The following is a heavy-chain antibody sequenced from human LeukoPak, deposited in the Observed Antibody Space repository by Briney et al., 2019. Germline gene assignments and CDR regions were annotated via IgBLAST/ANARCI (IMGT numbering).Heavy chain of an antibody. CDR2: INPNSGGT. D-gene: IGHD2-15*01. Sequence: ASVKVSCKASGYTFTGYYMHWVRQAPGQGLEWMGRINPNSGGTNYAQKFQGWVTMTRDTSISTAYMELSRLRSDDTAVYYCARGGRRGYCSGGSCYEGFDYWGQGTLVTVSS. J-gene: IGHJ4*02. CDR1: GYTFTGYY. CDR3: ARGGRRGYCSGGSCYEGFDY. V-gene: IGHV1-2*04.